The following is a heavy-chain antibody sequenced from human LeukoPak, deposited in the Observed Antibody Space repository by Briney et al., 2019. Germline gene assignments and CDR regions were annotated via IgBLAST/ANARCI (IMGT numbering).Heavy chain of an antibody. Sequence: GGSLRLSCTASGFTFKSYAMHWVRQAPGKGLEWVAFIQYDGSSKYYGDSLKGRFTISRDNSQNTLYLQMNSLRAEDTDVYYCAKRDQSGSGSGNYYMDVWGKGTTVTVSS. CDR1: GFTFKSYA. V-gene: IGHV3-30*02. CDR2: IQYDGSSK. J-gene: IGHJ6*03. CDR3: AKRDQSGSGSGNYYMDV. D-gene: IGHD3-10*01.